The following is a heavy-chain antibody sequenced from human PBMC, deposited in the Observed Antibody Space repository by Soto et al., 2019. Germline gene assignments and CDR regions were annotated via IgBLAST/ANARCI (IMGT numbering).Heavy chain of an antibody. CDR2: ISSSGSTM. J-gene: IGHJ6*01. CDR1: GFTFSSYS. CDR3: TRGMSAGYAMDV. Sequence: EVQLVESGGGLVQPGGSLRLSCAASGFTFSSYSMNWVRQAPGKGLEWVLHISSSGSTMYYADSVKGRFSISRDNAKDTLYLQMNSLRAEDTAVYYCTRGMSAGYAMDVW. V-gene: IGHV3-48*01.